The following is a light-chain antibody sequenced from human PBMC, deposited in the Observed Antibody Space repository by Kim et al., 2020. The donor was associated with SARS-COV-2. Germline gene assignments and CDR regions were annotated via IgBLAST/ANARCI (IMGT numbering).Light chain of an antibody. Sequence: DIQVTQSPSSLSASAGDRVTITCRASQSVITYLNWFQQRPGKAPKPLIYAVSILQSGVPSRFSGSGSGTDFTLTISSLQPEDFATYYCQQSYRAPDTFGQGTKVEIK. V-gene: IGKV1-39*01. CDR1: QSVITY. CDR3: QQSYRAPDT. J-gene: IGKJ1*01. CDR2: AVS.